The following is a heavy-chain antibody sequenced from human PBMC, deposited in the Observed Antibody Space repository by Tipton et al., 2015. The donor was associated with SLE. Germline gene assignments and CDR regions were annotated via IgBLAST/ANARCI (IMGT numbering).Heavy chain of an antibody. CDR3: ARVGYSGTSPYYYYYMDV. CDR2: IYYSGST. Sequence: TLSLTCTVSDDSFSTYYWRWIRQPPGGGLGWIGYIYYSGSTNYNPSLKSRVTISVDTSKNQFSLNLSSVTAADTAIYYCARVGYSGTSPYYYYYMDVWGKGTTVTVSS. J-gene: IGHJ6*03. CDR1: DDSFSTYY. D-gene: IGHD1-26*01. V-gene: IGHV4-59*01.